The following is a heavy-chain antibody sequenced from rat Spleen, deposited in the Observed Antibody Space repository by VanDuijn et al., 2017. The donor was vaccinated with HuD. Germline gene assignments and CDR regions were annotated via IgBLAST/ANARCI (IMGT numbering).Heavy chain of an antibody. J-gene: IGHJ2*01. D-gene: IGHD1-10*01. CDR3: ARFLFLYNGYYFDY. CDR2: LSYSGSS. CDR1: NYSITSDY. Sequence: EVQLQESGSGLVKPSQSLSLTCSVTNYSITSDYWGWIRKFPGSKMEWIGHLSYSGSSSYSPSLKGRISITRDTSKNQFFLHLNSVTTEDTATYYCARFLFLYNGYYFDYWGQGVMVTVSS. V-gene: IGHV3-1*01.